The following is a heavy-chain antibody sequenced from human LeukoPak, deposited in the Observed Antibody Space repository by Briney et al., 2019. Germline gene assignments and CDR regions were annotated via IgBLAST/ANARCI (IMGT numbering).Heavy chain of an antibody. CDR2: ISSSGNTI. D-gene: IGHD6-13*01. Sequence: GGSLRLSCAASEFTFTSYELNWVRQAPGKGLEWVSYISSSGNTISYADSVKGRFTISRDNAKNTLYLQMNSLRAEDTAVYYCAKPLSAASGTDFHYWGQGTLVTVSS. V-gene: IGHV3-48*03. CDR3: AKPLSAASGTDFHY. J-gene: IGHJ4*02. CDR1: EFTFTSYE.